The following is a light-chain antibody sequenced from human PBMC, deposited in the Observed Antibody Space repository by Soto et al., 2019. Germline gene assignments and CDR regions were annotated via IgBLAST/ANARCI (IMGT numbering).Light chain of an antibody. Sequence: DFQMTQSPSTLSGPVGDRVTITCRASQTISSWLAWYQQIPGKAPKLLNYKAPTLKSGVPSRFSGSGSGSEFTHNIRNLRPDDFATYCCQHDNSYSGEFGQGTNV. J-gene: IGKJ1*01. CDR2: KAP. CDR3: QHDNSYSGE. CDR1: QTISSW. V-gene: IGKV1-5*03.